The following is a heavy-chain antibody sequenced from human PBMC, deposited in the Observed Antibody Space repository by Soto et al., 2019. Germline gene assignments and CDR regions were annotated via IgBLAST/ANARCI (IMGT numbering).Heavy chain of an antibody. Sequence: SETLSLTCAVYGGSFSGYYWSWIRQPPGKGLEWIGEINHSVSTNYNPSLKSRVTISVDTSKNQFSLKLSSVTAADTAVYYCARGQRCSGGSCFSLLFDPWGQGTLVTVSS. J-gene: IGHJ5*02. CDR1: GGSFSGYY. D-gene: IGHD2-15*01. CDR2: INHSVST. CDR3: ARGQRCSGGSCFSLLFDP. V-gene: IGHV4-34*01.